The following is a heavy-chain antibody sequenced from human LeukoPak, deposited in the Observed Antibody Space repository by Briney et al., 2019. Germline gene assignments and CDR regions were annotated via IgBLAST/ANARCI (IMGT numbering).Heavy chain of an antibody. D-gene: IGHD3-16*02. CDR3: ASGVLGDYVWGSYRYAFDY. CDR2: IYYSGST. CDR1: GGSISSGGYY. V-gene: IGHV4-31*03. J-gene: IGHJ4*02. Sequence: PLETLSLTCTVSGGSISSGGYYWSWIRQHPGKGLEWIGYIYYSGSTYYNPSLKSRVTISVDTSKNQFPLKLSSVTAADTAVYYCASGVLGDYVWGSYRYAFDYWGQGTLVTVSS.